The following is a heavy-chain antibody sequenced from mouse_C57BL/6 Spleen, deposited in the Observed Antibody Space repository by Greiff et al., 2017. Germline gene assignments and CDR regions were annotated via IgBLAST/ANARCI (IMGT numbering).Heavy chain of an antibody. J-gene: IGHJ1*03. CDR3: DKNKHDYGSSYWYFEV. Sequence: VQRVESGPGLVQPSQSLSITCTVSGFSLTSYGVHWVRQSPGKGLEWLGVIWRGGSTDYNAAFMSRLSITKDNSKSQVFFKMNSLQADDTAIYYCDKNKHDYGSSYWYFEVWGTGTTVTVSS. D-gene: IGHD1-1*01. V-gene: IGHV2-5*01. CDR2: IWRGGST. CDR1: GFSLTSYG.